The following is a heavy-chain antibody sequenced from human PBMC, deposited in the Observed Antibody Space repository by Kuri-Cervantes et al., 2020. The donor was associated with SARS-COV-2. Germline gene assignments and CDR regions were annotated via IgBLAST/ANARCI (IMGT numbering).Heavy chain of an antibody. D-gene: IGHD3-9*01. J-gene: IGHJ4*02. Sequence: AGSLRLSCAASGFTFSSYSMNWVRQAPGKGLEWVSYISSSSSTIYYADSVKGRFTISRYNAKNSLYLQMNSLRDEDTAVYYCARGSEAGYYYFDYWGQGTLVTVSS. CDR1: GFTFSSYS. CDR2: ISSSSSTI. CDR3: ARGSEAGYYYFDY. V-gene: IGHV3-48*02.